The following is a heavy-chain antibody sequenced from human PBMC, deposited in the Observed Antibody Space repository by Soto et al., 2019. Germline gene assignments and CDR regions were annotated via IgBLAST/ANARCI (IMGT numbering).Heavy chain of an antibody. CDR3: ARRLHSSSWCYFDY. D-gene: IGHD6-13*01. Sequence: SETLSLTCTVSGGSISSSSYYLGWIRQPPGKGLEWIGTIYYTGSTYYSPSLKSRVTVSVDTSKNQFSLELSSVTAADTAVYYCARRLHSSSWCYFDYWGQGTLVTVSS. V-gene: IGHV4-39*01. CDR1: GGSISSSSYY. J-gene: IGHJ4*02. CDR2: IYYTGST.